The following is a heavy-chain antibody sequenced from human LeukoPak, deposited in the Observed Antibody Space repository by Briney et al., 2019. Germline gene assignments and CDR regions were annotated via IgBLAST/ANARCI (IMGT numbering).Heavy chain of an antibody. CDR3: ARHITFGEPTPDAFDM. CDR2: INHSGST. D-gene: IGHD3-16*01. V-gene: IGHV4-34*01. J-gene: IGHJ3*02. CDR1: GVSFSGYY. Sequence: PSETLSLTCAVYGVSFSGYYWSWIRQSPGKGLEWIGKINHSGSTDYNPSLKSRLTISLDASKNQFSLKLSSMTAADTAVYYCARHITFGEPTPDAFDMWGQGTMVIVSS.